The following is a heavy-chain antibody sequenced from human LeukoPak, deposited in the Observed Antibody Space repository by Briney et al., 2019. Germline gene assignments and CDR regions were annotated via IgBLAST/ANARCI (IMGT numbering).Heavy chain of an antibody. CDR1: GFTVSRNY. Sequence: GGSLRLSCAASGFTVSRNYMTWVRQAPGKGLEWVSAISASGGSTYYADSVKGRFTISRDNAKNTLHLQMTSLRAEDTALYYCAKGGATICDNWGQGTLVTVSS. V-gene: IGHV3-23*01. D-gene: IGHD5-12*01. CDR2: ISASGGST. CDR3: AKGGATICDN. J-gene: IGHJ4*02.